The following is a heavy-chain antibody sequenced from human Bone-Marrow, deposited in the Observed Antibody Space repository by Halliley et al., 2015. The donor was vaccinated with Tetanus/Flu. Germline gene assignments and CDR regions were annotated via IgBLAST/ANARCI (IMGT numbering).Heavy chain of an antibody. CDR1: GFTFSGSD. J-gene: IGHJ4*02. V-gene: IGHV3-73*01. D-gene: IGHD6-6*01. CDR3: TFLRGSSGFHY. CDR2: MRTKDDNYAT. Sequence: SLRLSCAVSGFTFSGSDLDWVRQASGKGLEWVGRMRTKDDNYATLYAASVRGRSTISRDDSKNMAYLQMSGLDTEDTALYFCTFLRGSSGFHYWGQGTLVTVSS.